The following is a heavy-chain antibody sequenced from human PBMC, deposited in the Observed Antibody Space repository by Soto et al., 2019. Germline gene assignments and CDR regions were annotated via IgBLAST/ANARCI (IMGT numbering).Heavy chain of an antibody. D-gene: IGHD2-15*01. V-gene: IGHV5-51*01. CDR3: ATLFSLFCGRANCHFRDHWFNP. J-gene: IGHJ5*02. CDR1: GYDFSGHW. Sequence: GESLKISCKGSGYDFSGHWVGWVRQMPGKGLEWMGIVYPGDSNTKYSPSFEGEVTISADKSTSTAYLQWSSLKASDTAIYYCATLFSLFCGRANCHFRDHWFNPCRKGTLVTVSS. CDR2: VYPGDSNT.